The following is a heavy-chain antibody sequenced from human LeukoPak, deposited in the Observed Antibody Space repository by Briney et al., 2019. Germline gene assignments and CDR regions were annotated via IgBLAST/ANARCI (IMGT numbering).Heavy chain of an antibody. J-gene: IGHJ4*02. CDR1: GFTFSSYW. Sequence: GGSLRLSCAASGFTFSSYWMHWVRQAPGKGLVWVSRITSDGSSTSYADSVKGRFTISRDNAKNTLYLQMSSLRAEDTAVYYCARGGPYSGSPFDYWGQGTLVTVSS. D-gene: IGHD1-26*01. V-gene: IGHV3-74*01. CDR2: ITSDGSST. CDR3: ARGGPYSGSPFDY.